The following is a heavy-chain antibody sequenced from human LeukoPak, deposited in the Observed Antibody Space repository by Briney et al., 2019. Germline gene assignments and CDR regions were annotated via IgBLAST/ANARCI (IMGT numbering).Heavy chain of an antibody. Sequence: PSETLSLTCAVYGGSFSGYYWSWIRQPPGKGLEWIGEINHSGSTNYNPSLKSRVTISVDTSKNQFSLKLSSVTAADKAVYYCASGIWFGESSFDYWGQGTLVTVSS. CDR2: INHSGST. CDR3: ASGIWFGESSFDY. V-gene: IGHV4-34*01. D-gene: IGHD3-10*01. J-gene: IGHJ4*02. CDR1: GGSFSGYY.